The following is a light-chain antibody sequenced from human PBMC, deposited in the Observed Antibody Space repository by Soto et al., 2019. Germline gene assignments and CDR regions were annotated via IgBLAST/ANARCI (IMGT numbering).Light chain of an antibody. V-gene: IGLV2-14*01. Sequence: QSALTQPASVSGSPGQSITISCTGTSSDVGGYNYVSWYQQHPGKAPKLMIYDVSNRPSGVSNRFSGSKSGITASLTISGLQAEDEADYYCSSYTSNSTYVVFGGGTKLTVL. J-gene: IGLJ2*01. CDR1: SSDVGGYNY. CDR3: SSYTSNSTYVV. CDR2: DVS.